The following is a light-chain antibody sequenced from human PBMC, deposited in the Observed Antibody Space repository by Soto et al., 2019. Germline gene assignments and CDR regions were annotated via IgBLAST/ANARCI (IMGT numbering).Light chain of an antibody. CDR3: SSYTSSNTLV. V-gene: IGLV2-14*01. Sequence: QSALTQPPSVSESAGQPITIPCTGTASDVGGYNYVSWYQQHPGKAPKLMVYEVSNRPSGVSNRFSGSKSDNTASLTISGLQAEDEADYYCSSYTSSNTLVFGTGTKLTVL. J-gene: IGLJ1*01. CDR2: EVS. CDR1: ASDVGGYNY.